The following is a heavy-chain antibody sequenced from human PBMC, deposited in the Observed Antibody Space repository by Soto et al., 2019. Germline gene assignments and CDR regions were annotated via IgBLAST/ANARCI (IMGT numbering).Heavy chain of an antibody. Sequence: ASVTVSCKASGYTFTSYGISWVRQAPGQGLEWMGWISAYNGNTNYAQKLQGRVTMTTDTSTSTAYMELRSLRSEDTAVYYCARAPDYYDSSGYYYAYYFDYWGQGTLVTVSS. CDR3: ARAPDYYDSSGYYYAYYFDY. CDR1: GYTFTSYG. J-gene: IGHJ4*02. CDR2: ISAYNGNT. D-gene: IGHD3-22*01. V-gene: IGHV1-18*01.